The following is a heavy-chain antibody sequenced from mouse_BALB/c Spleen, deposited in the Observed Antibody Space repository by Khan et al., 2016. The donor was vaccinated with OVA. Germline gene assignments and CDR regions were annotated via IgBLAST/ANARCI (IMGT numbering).Heavy chain of an antibody. J-gene: IGHJ4*01. V-gene: IGHV9-3-1*01. CDR2: INTYTGEP. Sequence: QIQLVQSGPELKKPGETVKISCKASGYNFTKYGMNWVKQAPGKGLKWMGWINTYTGEPTYAADFKGRFAFSLETSASTVYLQINNLKNEDTATYFCARPPYFSYVMVYWGQGTSVAVSS. CDR1: GYNFTKYG. D-gene: IGHD2-10*01. CDR3: ARPPYFSYVMVY.